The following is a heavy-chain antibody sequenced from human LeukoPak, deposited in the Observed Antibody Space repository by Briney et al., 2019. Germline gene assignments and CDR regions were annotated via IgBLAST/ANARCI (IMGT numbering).Heavy chain of an antibody. CDR3: ARERYCGGDCYSFAFDV. J-gene: IGHJ3*01. CDR2: FYSGGDST. CDR1: GFTVSSKY. Sequence: PGGSLRLSCAASGFTVSSKYMSWVRQAPGKGLEWVSIFYSGGDSTNYADSVKGRFTISRDNSKNTLYPQMNSLRADDTAVYYCARERYCGGDCYSFAFDVWGQGTVVTVSS. V-gene: IGHV3-66*01. D-gene: IGHD2-21*02.